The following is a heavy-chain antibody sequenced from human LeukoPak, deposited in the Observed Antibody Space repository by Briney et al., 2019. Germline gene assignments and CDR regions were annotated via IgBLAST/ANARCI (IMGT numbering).Heavy chain of an antibody. J-gene: IGHJ6*02. CDR1: GFTFDDYA. CDR3: AKDQSGQARGYGMDV. CDR2: ISWNSGSI. Sequence: TGGSLRLSCAASGFTFDDYAMHWVRQAPGKGLEWVSGISWNSGSIGYADSVKGRFTISRDNAKNSLYLQMNSLRAEDTALYYCAKDQSGQARGYGMDVWGQGTTVTVSS. V-gene: IGHV3-9*01.